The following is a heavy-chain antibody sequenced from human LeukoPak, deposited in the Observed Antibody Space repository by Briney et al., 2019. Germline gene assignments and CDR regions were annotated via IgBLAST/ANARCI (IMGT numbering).Heavy chain of an antibody. J-gene: IGHJ4*02. CDR2: IRYDGTNK. CDR3: AKDSAYYYDSSGYYYD. V-gene: IGHV3-30*02. D-gene: IGHD3-22*01. Sequence: GGSLRLSCAASGFSFSSCGMHWVRQAPGKGLEWVAFIRYDGTNKYYADSVKGRFTISRDNSKNTLYLQMNSLRAEDTAMYYCAKDSAYYYDSSGYYYDWGQGTLVTVSS. CDR1: GFSFSSCG.